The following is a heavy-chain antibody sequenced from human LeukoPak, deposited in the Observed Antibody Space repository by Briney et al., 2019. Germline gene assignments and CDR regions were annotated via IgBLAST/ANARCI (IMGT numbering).Heavy chain of an antibody. CDR1: GGSISSYY. V-gene: IGHV4-59*08. CDR3: ARLNKPGWFDP. Sequence: SEALSLTCTVSGGSISSYYWSWIRQPPGKGLERIGYIYYSGSTSYNPSLKSRVTISADTSKNQFSLKLTSVTAADTAVYYCARLNKPGWFDPWGQGTLVTVSS. CDR2: IYYSGST. J-gene: IGHJ5*02. D-gene: IGHD1-14*01.